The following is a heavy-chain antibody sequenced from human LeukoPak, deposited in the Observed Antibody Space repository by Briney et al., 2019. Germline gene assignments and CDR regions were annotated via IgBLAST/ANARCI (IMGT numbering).Heavy chain of an antibody. CDR1: GFTFSSYV. V-gene: IGHV3-64*01. D-gene: IGHD3-22*01. CDR3: ARGGQSKYDSSGYLNYFDY. J-gene: IGHJ4*02. CDR2: ISSDGGST. Sequence: GGSLRLSCAASGFTFSSYVMYWVRQAPGKGLEYVSSISSDGGSTYYANSVRGRFTISRDNSKNTLYLQMGSLRAEDMAVYYCARGGQSKYDSSGYLNYFDYWGQGTLVTVSS.